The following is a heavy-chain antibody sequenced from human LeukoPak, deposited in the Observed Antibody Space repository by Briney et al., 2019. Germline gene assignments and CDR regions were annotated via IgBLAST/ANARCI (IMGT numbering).Heavy chain of an antibody. CDR3: ARSGASMVRGPLDY. J-gene: IGHJ4*02. Sequence: PSETLSLTCAVYGGSFSGYYWSWIRQPPGKGLEWIGEINHSGSTNYNPSLKSRVTISVDTSKNQFSLKLSSVTAADTAVYYCARSGASMVRGPLDYWGQGTLVTVSS. CDR1: GGSFSGYY. D-gene: IGHD3-10*01. V-gene: IGHV4-34*01. CDR2: INHSGST.